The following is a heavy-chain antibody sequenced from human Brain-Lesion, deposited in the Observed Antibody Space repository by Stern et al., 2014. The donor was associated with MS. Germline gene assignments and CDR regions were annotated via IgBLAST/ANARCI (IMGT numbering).Heavy chain of an antibody. D-gene: IGHD2-21*02. CDR3: AREDCGGDCPPNY. J-gene: IGHJ4*02. CDR1: GFTFISYG. V-gene: IGHV3-33*01. CDR2: IWFDGNTK. Sequence: VQLVESGGGVVQPGRSLRLSCAASGFTFISYGIHWVRQAPGQGLEGVTVIWFDGNTKYYADSVKGRFTISRDNSKNTVYLHMDSLRADDTAVYYCAREDCGGDCPPNYWGRGTLVTVSS.